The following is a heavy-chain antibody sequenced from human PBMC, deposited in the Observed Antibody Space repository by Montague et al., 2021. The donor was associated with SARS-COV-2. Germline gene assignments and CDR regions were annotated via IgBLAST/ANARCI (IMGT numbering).Heavy chain of an antibody. J-gene: IGHJ4*02. Sequence: SETLSLTCTVSGGSISSYYWSWIRQPPGKGLEWIGYIYYSGSTNYNPSLKSRVTISVDTSKNQFSLKLSSVTAADTAVYYCARGFDYWGRGTLVTVSS. CDR3: ARGFDY. CDR2: IYYSGST. CDR1: GGSISSYY. V-gene: IGHV4-59*08.